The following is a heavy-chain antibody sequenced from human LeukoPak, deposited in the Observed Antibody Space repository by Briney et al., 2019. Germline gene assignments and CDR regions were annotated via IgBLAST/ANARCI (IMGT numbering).Heavy chain of an antibody. CDR1: GFSFSSYA. Sequence: GGSLRLSCAASGFSFSSYAMSCVRQAPGKGLEWVSAITGSGSSTFYADAVKGRFTISKDNSKNTLYLQMNSLRAEDTAVYYCAKRVSGWYLVDYWGQGALVTVSS. CDR2: ITGSGSST. CDR3: AKRVSGWYLVDY. D-gene: IGHD6-19*01. V-gene: IGHV3-23*01. J-gene: IGHJ4*02.